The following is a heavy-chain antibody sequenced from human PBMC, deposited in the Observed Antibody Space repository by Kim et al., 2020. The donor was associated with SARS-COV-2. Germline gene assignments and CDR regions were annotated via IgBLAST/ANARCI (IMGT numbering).Heavy chain of an antibody. V-gene: IGHV1-69*13. Sequence: SVKVSCKASGGTFSSYAISWVRQAPGQGLEWMGGIIPIFGTANYAQKFQGRVTITADESTSTAYMELSSLRSEDTAVYYCARDGAGNDAFDIWGQGTMVTVSS. J-gene: IGHJ3*02. D-gene: IGHD3-16*01. CDR3: ARDGAGNDAFDI. CDR2: IIPIFGTA. CDR1: GGTFSSYA.